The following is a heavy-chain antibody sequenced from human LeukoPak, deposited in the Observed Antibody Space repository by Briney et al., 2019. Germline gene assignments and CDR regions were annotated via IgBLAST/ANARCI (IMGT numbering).Heavy chain of an antibody. V-gene: IGHV4-39*01. J-gene: IGHJ4*02. CDR1: GGSISSSSYY. Sequence: SETLSLTCTVSGGSISSSSYYWGWIRQPPGKGLEWIGSIYYSGGTYYNPSPKSRVTISVDTSKNQSSLKLSSVTAADTAVYYCARHFRYSTSPFDYWGQGTLVTVSS. CDR3: ARHFRYSTSPFDY. D-gene: IGHD4-11*01. CDR2: IYYSGGT.